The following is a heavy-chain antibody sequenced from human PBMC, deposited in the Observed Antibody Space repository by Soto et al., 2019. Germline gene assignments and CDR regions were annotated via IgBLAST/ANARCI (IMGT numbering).Heavy chain of an antibody. J-gene: IGHJ3*02. CDR2: IYPGDSDT. D-gene: IGHD2-2*01. V-gene: IGHV5-51*01. Sequence: GESLKISCKGSGYSFTSYWIGWVRQMPGKGLEWMGIIYPGDSDTRYSPSFQGQVTISADKSISTAYLQWSSLKASDTAMYYCARRYCSSTSCYDYDAFDIWGQGTMVTVS. CDR1: GYSFTSYW. CDR3: ARRYCSSTSCYDYDAFDI.